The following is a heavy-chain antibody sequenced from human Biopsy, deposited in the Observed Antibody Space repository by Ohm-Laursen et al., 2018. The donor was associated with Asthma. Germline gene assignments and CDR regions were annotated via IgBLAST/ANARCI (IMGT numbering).Heavy chain of an antibody. J-gene: IGHJ4*02. Sequence: SLRLSCAASGFKFDEYTMHWVRQAPGKGLEWVSGISWNSATIGYADSVEGRFTISRDNAKNSVFLHMDSLRPEDTAFYYCAKVRSDWVITESFDYWGKGVLVTVSS. D-gene: IGHD3-22*01. V-gene: IGHV3-9*01. CDR2: ISWNSATI. CDR1: GFKFDEYT. CDR3: AKVRSDWVITESFDY.